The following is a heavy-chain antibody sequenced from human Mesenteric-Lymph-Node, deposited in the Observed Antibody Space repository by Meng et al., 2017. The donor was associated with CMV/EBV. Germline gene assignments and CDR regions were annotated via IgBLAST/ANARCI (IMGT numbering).Heavy chain of an antibody. D-gene: IGHD3-9*01. J-gene: IGHJ4*02. CDR2: INHSGST. CDR3: ARGSSYDILTGYFDY. Sequence: QVQLHQWGAGMLKPSETLSVTCAVYGGSFSGDYWNWIRQSPEKGLEWIGEINHSGSTTYNPSFTSRIIISVDTSTNQISLNMSSVTAADTAVYYCARGSSYDILTGYFDYWGQGALVTVSS. V-gene: IGHV4-34*01. CDR1: GGSFSGDY.